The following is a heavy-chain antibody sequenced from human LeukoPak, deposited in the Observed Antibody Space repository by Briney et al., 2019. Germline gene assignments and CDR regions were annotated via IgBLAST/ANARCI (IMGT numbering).Heavy chain of an antibody. CDR2: INPNSGGT. Sequence: ASVKVSCKASGYTFTGYYMHWVRQAPGQGLEWMGWINPNSGGTNYAQKFQGRVTMTRDTSISTAYMELSRLRSDDTAVYYCAGVGDIVVVPAAISYWGQGTLVTVSS. V-gene: IGHV1-2*02. CDR1: GYTFTGYY. CDR3: AGVGDIVVVPAAISY. J-gene: IGHJ4*02. D-gene: IGHD2-2*02.